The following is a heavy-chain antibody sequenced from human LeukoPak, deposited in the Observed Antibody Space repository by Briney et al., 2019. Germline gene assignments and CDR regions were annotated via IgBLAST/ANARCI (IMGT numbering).Heavy chain of an antibody. CDR2: ISSSGSTI. CDR3: ARESIAAAGTFDY. CDR1: GFTFSDYY. D-gene: IGHD6-13*01. J-gene: IGHJ4*02. Sequence: GGSLRLSCAASGFTFSDYYMSWIRQAPGKGLEWVSYISSSGSTIYYADSVKGRFTISRDNAKNSLYLQMNSLRAEDAAVYYCARESIAAAGTFDYWGRGTLVTVSS. V-gene: IGHV3-11*01.